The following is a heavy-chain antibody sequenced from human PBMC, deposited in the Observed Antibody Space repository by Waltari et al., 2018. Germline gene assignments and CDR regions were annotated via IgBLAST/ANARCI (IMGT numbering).Heavy chain of an antibody. V-gene: IGHV1-2*06. D-gene: IGHD4-17*01. CDR3: ARDLGSDYGNRDY. CDR1: GYTFTGYY. J-gene: IGHJ4*02. CDR2: INPNSGDT. Sequence: QVHLVHSGAEVKKPGASVTVSCKASGYTFTGYYIQWVRRAPGQGLEGMGRINPNSGDTNYAQKFQGRVTVTRDTSINTAYMELSSLKSDDTAVYYCARDLGSDYGNRDYWGQGTLVTVSS.